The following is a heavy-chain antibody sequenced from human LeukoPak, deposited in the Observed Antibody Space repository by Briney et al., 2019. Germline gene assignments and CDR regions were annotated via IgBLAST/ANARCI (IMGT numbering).Heavy chain of an antibody. CDR2: ISSTSSYI. Sequence: GGSLRLSCAASGFTFSRHRYTMNWVRQAPGKGLEWVSSISSTSSYIYYADSVKGRFTISRDNAKNALYLQMTSLRAEDTAVYYCSRDVTVPAAMVYWGQGTLVTVSS. J-gene: IGHJ4*02. D-gene: IGHD2-2*01. V-gene: IGHV3-21*01. CDR1: GFTFSRHRYT. CDR3: SRDVTVPAAMVY.